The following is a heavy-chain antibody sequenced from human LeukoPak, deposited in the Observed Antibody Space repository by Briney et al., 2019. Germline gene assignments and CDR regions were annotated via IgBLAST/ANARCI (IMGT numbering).Heavy chain of an antibody. CDR1: GGSFSGYY. CDR3: ARGPSGNYDFWSGYPRLHYYYYMDV. CDR2: INHSGST. V-gene: IGHV4-34*01. D-gene: IGHD3-3*01. J-gene: IGHJ6*03. Sequence: SETLSLTCAVYGGSFSGYYWSWIRQPPGKGLEWIGEINHSGSTNCNPSLKSRVTISVDTSKNQFSLKLSSVTAADTAVYYCARGPSGNYDFWSGYPRLHYYYYMDVWGKGTTVAVS.